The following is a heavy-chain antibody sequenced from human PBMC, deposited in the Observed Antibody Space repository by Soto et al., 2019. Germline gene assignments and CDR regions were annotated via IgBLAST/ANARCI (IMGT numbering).Heavy chain of an antibody. J-gene: IGHJ4*02. D-gene: IGHD2-8*02. V-gene: IGHV4-39*02. CDR3: ARDKITGLFDY. Sequence: PSETLSLTCTVSGGSISSDSYYWGWIRQSPEKGLAWIASISYSGSTYSNPTLKSRLIISVDTSKSQFSLKLSSVTAADTAVYYCARDKITGLFDYWGQGTLVTVSS. CDR1: GGSISSDSYY. CDR2: ISYSGST.